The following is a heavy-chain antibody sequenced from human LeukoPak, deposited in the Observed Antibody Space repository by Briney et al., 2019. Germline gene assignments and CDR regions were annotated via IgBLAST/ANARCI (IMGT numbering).Heavy chain of an antibody. D-gene: IGHD1-26*01. CDR3: ARARGASCAIEY. V-gene: IGHV6-1*01. J-gene: IGHJ4*02. Sequence: SQTLSLTCAISGDSVSSNSAAWNWIRQPPSRGLEWLGRTYYRSKWYNDYAVSVKSRVTINPDTSKTQFSLQLKSVTPEDTAVYYCARARGASCAIEYWGQGTLVTVSS. CDR2: TYYRSKWYN. CDR1: GDSVSSNSAA.